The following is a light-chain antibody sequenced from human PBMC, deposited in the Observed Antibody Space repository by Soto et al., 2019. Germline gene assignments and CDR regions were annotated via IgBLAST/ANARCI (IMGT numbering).Light chain of an antibody. J-gene: IGLJ2*01. CDR3: QSYDSSLSSWV. CDR1: SSNIGARYD. Sequence: QSVLTQPPSVSGAPGQRVTISCTGSSSNIGARYDVHWYQHLPGTAPKLLMYGDSNRPSGVPDRFSGSKSGTSASLAITGLQAEDEADYYCQSYDSSLSSWVFGGGTQLTVL. CDR2: GDS. V-gene: IGLV1-40*01.